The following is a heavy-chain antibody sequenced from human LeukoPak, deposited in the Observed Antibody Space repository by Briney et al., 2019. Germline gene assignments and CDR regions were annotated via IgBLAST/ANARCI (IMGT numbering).Heavy chain of an antibody. Sequence: PGGSLRLSXAASGFTFSSYEMNWVRQAPGKGLEWVSYISSSGSTIYYADSVKGRFTISRDNAKNSLYLQMNSMRAEDTAVYYCARVNWNVIYFDYWGQGTLVTVSS. CDR2: ISSSGSTI. D-gene: IGHD1-1*01. CDR1: GFTFSSYE. J-gene: IGHJ4*02. V-gene: IGHV3-48*03. CDR3: ARVNWNVIYFDY.